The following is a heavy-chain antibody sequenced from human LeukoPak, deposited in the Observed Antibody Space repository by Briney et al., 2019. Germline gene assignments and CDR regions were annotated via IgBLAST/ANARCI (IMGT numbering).Heavy chain of an antibody. CDR2: ISTTGGST. D-gene: IGHD3-22*01. CDR1: GFSFNNYA. CDR3: AKDRYYDSSGYYYRISYYFNY. J-gene: IGHJ4*02. Sequence: GGSLRLSCAASGFSFNNYAMSWVRQAPGKGLEWVSAISTTGGSTYYADSVKGRFTISRDNSKNTLYLQMNSLRAEDTAVYYCAKDRYYDSSGYYYRISYYFNYWGQGTLVTVSS. V-gene: IGHV3-23*01.